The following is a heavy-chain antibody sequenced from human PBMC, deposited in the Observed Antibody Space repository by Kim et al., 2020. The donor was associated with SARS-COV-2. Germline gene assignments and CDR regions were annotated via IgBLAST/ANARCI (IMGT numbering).Heavy chain of an antibody. CDR3: ARDPLERGYSTTTHY. Sequence: GGSLRLSCAASGFTFSSYSMNWVRQAPGKGLEWVSSISSSSSYIYYADSVKGRFTISRDNAKNSLYLQMNSLRAEDTAVYYCARDPLERGYSTTTHYWGQGTLVTVSS. CDR2: ISSSSSYI. V-gene: IGHV3-21*01. D-gene: IGHD5-18*01. J-gene: IGHJ4*02. CDR1: GFTFSSYS.